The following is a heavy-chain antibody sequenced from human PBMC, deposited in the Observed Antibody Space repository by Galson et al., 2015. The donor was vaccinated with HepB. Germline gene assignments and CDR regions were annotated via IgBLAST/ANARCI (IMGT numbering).Heavy chain of an antibody. CDR3: ARFLPAQTTVTTWAFGY. J-gene: IGHJ4*02. D-gene: IGHD4-11*01. V-gene: IGHV7-4-1*02. Sequence: SVKVSCKASGYTFTSYAIYWVRQAPGQGPEWMGWINTNTGSPTYAQGFTGRFVFSLDTSASTAYLQISSLKAEDTAVYYCARFLPAQTTVTTWAFGYWGRGTLVTVSS. CDR2: INTNTGSP. CDR1: GYTFTSYA.